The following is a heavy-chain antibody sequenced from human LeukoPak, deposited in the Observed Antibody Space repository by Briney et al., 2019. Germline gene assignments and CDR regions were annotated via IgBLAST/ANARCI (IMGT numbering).Heavy chain of an antibody. D-gene: IGHD2-2*01. J-gene: IGHJ4*02. V-gene: IGHV3-30-3*01. CDR1: GFTFSSYA. CDR3: ASPLGYCSSTSCYSLDY. CDR2: ISYDGSNK. Sequence: GGSLRLSCAASGFTFSSYAMHWVRQAPGKGLEWVAVISYDGSNKYYADSVKGRFTISRDNSKNTLYLQMNSLRAEDTAVYYCASPLGYCSSTSCYSLDYWGRGTLVTVSS.